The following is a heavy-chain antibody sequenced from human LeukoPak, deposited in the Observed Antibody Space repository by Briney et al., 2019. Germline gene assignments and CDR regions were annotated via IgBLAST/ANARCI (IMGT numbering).Heavy chain of an antibody. V-gene: IGHV3-30*03. CDR3: VGYGSGSSTNNYYYMDV. J-gene: IGHJ6*03. Sequence: GGSLRLSCAASGFTFSYYGMHWVRQAPGKGLEGVAVISYDGSNKYYVDSVKGRFTISRDNSKNTLYLQMNSLRAEDTAVYYCVGYGSGSSTNNYYYMDVWGKGTTVTVSS. CDR1: GFTFSYYG. D-gene: IGHD3-10*01. CDR2: ISYDGSNK.